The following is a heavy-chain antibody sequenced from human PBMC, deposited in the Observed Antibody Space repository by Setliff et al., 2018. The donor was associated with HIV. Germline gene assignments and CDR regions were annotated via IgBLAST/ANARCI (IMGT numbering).Heavy chain of an antibody. CDR2: IYYSGST. J-gene: IGHJ4*02. V-gene: IGHV4-31*03. Sequence: PSETLSLTCTVSGGSISSGGYYWSWIRQHPGKGLEYIGYIYYSGSTYYSPSLKSRVTISVDTSKNQFSLKLSSVTAADTAVYYCARRAYGDYVYFDYWGQGTLVTVSS. D-gene: IGHD4-17*01. CDR1: GGSISSGGYY. CDR3: ARRAYGDYVYFDY.